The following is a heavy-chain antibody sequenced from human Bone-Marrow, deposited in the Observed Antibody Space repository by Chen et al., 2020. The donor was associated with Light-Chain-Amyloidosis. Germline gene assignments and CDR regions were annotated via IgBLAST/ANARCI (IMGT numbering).Heavy chain of an antibody. D-gene: IGHD2-15*01. CDR1: GGSISSSSYY. CDR2: IYYSGST. Sequence: QLQLQESGPGLVKPSETLSLTCTVSGGSISSSSYYWGWIRQPPGKGLEWIGSIYYSGSTYYNPSLKSRVTISVDTSKNQFSLKLSSVTAADTAVYYCARLYRTVVLPSVVDYWCQGTLVTVSS. V-gene: IGHV4-39*01. J-gene: IGHJ4*02. CDR3: ARLYRTVVLPSVVDY.